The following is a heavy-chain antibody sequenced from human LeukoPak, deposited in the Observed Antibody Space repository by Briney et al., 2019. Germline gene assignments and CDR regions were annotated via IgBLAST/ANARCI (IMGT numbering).Heavy chain of an antibody. CDR2: INPNSGGT. CDR1: GYTFTGYY. D-gene: IGHD3-22*01. V-gene: IGHV1-2*02. J-gene: IGHJ3*02. Sequence: ASLKVSCKASGYTFTGYYMHWVRQAPGQGLEWMGWINPNSGGTNYAQKFQGRVTMTRDTSISTAYMELSRLRSDDTAVYYCAREYYYDSSDYPDAFDMWGQGTMVTVSS. CDR3: AREYYYDSSDYPDAFDM.